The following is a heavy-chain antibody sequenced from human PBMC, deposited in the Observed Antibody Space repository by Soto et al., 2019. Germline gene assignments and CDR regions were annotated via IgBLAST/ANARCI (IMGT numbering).Heavy chain of an antibody. CDR2: INHSGST. D-gene: IGHD2-8*02. CDR3: ARDKITGLFDY. CDR1: GGSFSGYY. V-gene: IGHV4-34*01. Sequence: QVQLQQWGAGLLKPSETLSLTCAVYGGSFSGYYWTWIRQPPGTGLEWIGEINHSGSTNYNPSLKSRVTRSVDTSKNQFSLKLTSVTAPDTAVYYCARDKITGLFDYWGQGTRGTVSS. J-gene: IGHJ4*02.